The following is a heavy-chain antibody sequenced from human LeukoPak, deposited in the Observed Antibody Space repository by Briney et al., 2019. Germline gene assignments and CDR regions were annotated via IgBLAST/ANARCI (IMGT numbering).Heavy chain of an antibody. J-gene: IGHJ5*02. D-gene: IGHD2-8*01. Sequence: SETLSLTCAVSGGSISSGGYYWSWIRQPAGKGLEWIGRIYTSGSTNYNPSLKSRVTMSVDTSKNQFSLKLSSVTAADTAVYYCARSQPKMVYANGPTGWFDPWGQGTLVTVSS. CDR1: GGSISSGGYY. CDR3: ARSQPKMVYANGPTGWFDP. CDR2: IYTSGST. V-gene: IGHV4-61*02.